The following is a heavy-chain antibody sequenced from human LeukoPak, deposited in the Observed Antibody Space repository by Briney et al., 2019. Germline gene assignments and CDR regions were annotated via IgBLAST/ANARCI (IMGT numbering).Heavy chain of an antibody. CDR2: ISGSSSSI. CDR1: GFIFSDYG. D-gene: IGHD5-24*01. CDR3: ASSRNGFTIDY. J-gene: IGHJ4*02. Sequence: GGSLRLSCTGSGFIFSDYGMNWVRQAPGKGLEWVSYISGSSSSIYYADSVRGRFTISRDNAKNSLFLHMNSLRAEDTAVYYCASSRNGFTIDYWGQGTLVTVSS. V-gene: IGHV3-48*04.